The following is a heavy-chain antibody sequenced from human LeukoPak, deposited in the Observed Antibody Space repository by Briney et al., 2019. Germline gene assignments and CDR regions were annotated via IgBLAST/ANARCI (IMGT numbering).Heavy chain of an antibody. CDR3: AKEGYYDSGGYFQH. V-gene: IGHV3-23*01. J-gene: IGHJ1*01. CDR1: GFTFSSYA. Sequence: PGGSLRLSCAASGFTFSSYAMNWVRQAPGKGLEWVSAISGSGGSTYYADSVKGRFAISRDNSKNTLYLQMNSLRAEDTAVYYCAKEGYYDSGGYFQHWGQGTLVTVSS. CDR2: ISGSGGST. D-gene: IGHD3-22*01.